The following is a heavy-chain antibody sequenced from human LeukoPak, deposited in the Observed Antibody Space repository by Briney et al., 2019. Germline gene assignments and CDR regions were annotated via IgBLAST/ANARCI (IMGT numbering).Heavy chain of an antibody. D-gene: IGHD3-3*01. V-gene: IGHV4-39*01. J-gene: IGHJ5*02. CDR1: GGSISSSSYY. CDR3: ARHDGYYDFWSGYSTGWFDP. Sequence: SETLSLTCTVSGGSISSSSYYWGWIRQPPGKGLEWIGSIYYSGSTYYNPSLKSRVTMSVDTSKNQFSLKLSSVTAADTAVYYCARHDGYYDFWSGYSTGWFDPWGQGTLVTVSS. CDR2: IYYSGST.